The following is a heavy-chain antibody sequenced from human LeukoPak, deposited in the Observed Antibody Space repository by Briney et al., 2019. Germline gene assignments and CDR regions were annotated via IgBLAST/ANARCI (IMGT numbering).Heavy chain of an antibody. Sequence: PGGSLRLTCAGSGFTFSTYAMSWVRQAPGKGLEWIGYIYYSGSTNYNPSLKSRVTISVDTSKNQFSLKLSSVTAADTAVYYCARRPSSSWYNWFDPWGQGTLVTVSS. V-gene: IGHV4-59*08. CDR2: IYYSGST. CDR3: ARRPSSSWYNWFDP. J-gene: IGHJ5*02. CDR1: GFTFSTYA. D-gene: IGHD6-13*01.